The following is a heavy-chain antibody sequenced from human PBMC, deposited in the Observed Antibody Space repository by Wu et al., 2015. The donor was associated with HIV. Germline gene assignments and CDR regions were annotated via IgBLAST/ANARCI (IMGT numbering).Heavy chain of an antibody. CDR1: GGIFNNYA. CDR2: IIPLFAMT. D-gene: IGHD1-26*01. Sequence: QVHLVQFGAEVKKPGSSVKVSCKTSGGIFNNYAFNWVRQAPGQGLEWMGRIIPLFAMTNYAQKFQGRVTLTADESTNTAYMELSSLRSDDTAVYYCARVGVLLTSAELLEYFQHWGQGTRVVVSS. J-gene: IGHJ1*01. V-gene: IGHV1-69*15. CDR3: ARVGVLLTSAELLEYFQH.